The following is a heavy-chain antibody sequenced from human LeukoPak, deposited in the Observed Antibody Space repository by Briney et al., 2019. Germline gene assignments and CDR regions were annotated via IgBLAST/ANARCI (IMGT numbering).Heavy chain of an antibody. V-gene: IGHV1-3*01. CDR3: ARAELFRPKYGMDV. Sequence: ASVKVSCKASGYTFTTYGISWVRQAPGQRLEWMGWINAGNGNTKYSQKLQGRVTITRDTSASTAYMELSSLRSEDTAVYYCARAELFRPKYGMDVWGQGTTVTVSS. CDR2: INAGNGNT. D-gene: IGHD1-26*01. CDR1: GYTFTTYG. J-gene: IGHJ6*02.